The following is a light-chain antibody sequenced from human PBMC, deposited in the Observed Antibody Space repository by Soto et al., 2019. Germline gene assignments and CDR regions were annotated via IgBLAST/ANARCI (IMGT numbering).Light chain of an antibody. V-gene: IGKV3-15*01. J-gene: IGKJ5*01. CDR1: QSVATN. CDR3: QQYNNWPPIT. Sequence: EVVMTQSPATLSVSTGERVTLSCRASQSVATNLAWYQQKPGQAPRLLISAASNRAAGVPVRFSGSGSGTEFTLTISSLQSEDFAVYYCQQYNNWPPITFGQGTRLEIK. CDR2: AAS.